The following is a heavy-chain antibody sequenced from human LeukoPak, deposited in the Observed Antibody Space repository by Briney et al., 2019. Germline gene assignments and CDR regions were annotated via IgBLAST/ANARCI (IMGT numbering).Heavy chain of an antibody. CDR1: GFTFDDFS. V-gene: IGHV3-21*01. D-gene: IGHD3-22*01. CDR3: TRDLRIAMIADAFDL. Sequence: GGSLRLSCAASGFTFDDFSMNWVRQAPGKGLEWVSFISSSSGYIFYADSMKGRFTISRDNAKNSLYLQMNSLRAEETAIYYCTRDLRIAMIADAFDLWGQGTMVTVSS. CDR2: ISSSSGYI. J-gene: IGHJ3*01.